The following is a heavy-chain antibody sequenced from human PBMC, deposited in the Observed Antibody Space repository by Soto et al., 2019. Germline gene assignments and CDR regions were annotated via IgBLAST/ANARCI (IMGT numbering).Heavy chain of an antibody. Sequence: QVQLQESGPGLVKPSQTLSLTCTVSGGSISSGDYYWSWIRQPPGKGLEWIGYIYYSGSTYYNPSLKSRVTISVDTSKNQCSLKLSSVTAADTAVYYCARNRVGYCSGGSCYSETTRQYYFDYWGQGTLVTVSS. D-gene: IGHD2-15*01. CDR2: IYYSGST. J-gene: IGHJ4*02. CDR1: GGSISSGDYY. V-gene: IGHV4-30-4*01. CDR3: ARNRVGYCSGGSCYSETTRQYYFDY.